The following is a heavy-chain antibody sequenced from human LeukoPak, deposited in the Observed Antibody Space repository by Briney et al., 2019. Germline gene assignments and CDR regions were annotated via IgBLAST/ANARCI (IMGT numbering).Heavy chain of an antibody. D-gene: IGHD3-9*01. J-gene: IGHJ6*02. CDR1: GDTFSIYV. V-gene: IGHV1-69*01. CDR3: AKTFLTAYDTYFYYYGLDV. CDR2: INPVFGTA. Sequence: ASVNVSFKASGDTFSIYVISWVRQAPGQGLEWMGGINPVFGTAHYAQKFQDRVTITADESTSTAYMELSSLRSEDTAVYYCAKTFLTAYDTYFYYYGLDVWGQGTPVTVSS.